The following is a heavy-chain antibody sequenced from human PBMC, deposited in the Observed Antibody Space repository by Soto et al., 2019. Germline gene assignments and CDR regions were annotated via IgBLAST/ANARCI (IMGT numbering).Heavy chain of an antibody. CDR1: GGSISSSSYY. CDR3: ARQELLGAKGMDV. Sequence: QLQLQESGPGLVKPSETLSLTCTVSGGSISSSSYYWGWIRQPPGKGLEWIGSIYYSGSTYYNPSLKSRVTISGDTSKNQCARKLGSVTAADTAVYYCARQELLGAKGMDVWGQGTTVTDSS. V-gene: IGHV4-39*01. J-gene: IGHJ6*02. D-gene: IGHD1-7*01. CDR2: IYYSGST.